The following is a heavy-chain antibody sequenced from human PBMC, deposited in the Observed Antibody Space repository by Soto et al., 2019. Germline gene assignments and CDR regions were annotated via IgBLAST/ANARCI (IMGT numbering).Heavy chain of an antibody. Sequence: SETLSLTCAVYGGSFSGYYWSWIRQPPGKGLEWIGEINHSGSTNYNPSLKSRVTISVDTSKNQFSLKLSPVTAADTAVYYCARERYSYGYVYYYYGMDVWGQGTTVTVSS. CDR3: ARERYSYGYVYYYYGMDV. V-gene: IGHV4-34*01. J-gene: IGHJ6*02. D-gene: IGHD5-18*01. CDR2: INHSGST. CDR1: GGSFSGYY.